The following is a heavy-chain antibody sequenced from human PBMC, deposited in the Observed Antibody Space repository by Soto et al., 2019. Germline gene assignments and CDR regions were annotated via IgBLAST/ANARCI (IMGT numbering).Heavy chain of an antibody. D-gene: IGHD2-21*02. CDR1: GCSISSYY. V-gene: IGHV4-59*01. J-gene: IGHJ4*02. Sequence: SETMSLACTGSGCSISSYYWSWIRQPPVKGLEWIGYIYYSGSTNYNPSLKSRVTISVDTSKNQFSLKLSSVTAADTAVYYCARVDSQAYCGGDCDYYFDYWGQGTLVTVSS. CDR2: IYYSGST. CDR3: ARVDSQAYCGGDCDYYFDY.